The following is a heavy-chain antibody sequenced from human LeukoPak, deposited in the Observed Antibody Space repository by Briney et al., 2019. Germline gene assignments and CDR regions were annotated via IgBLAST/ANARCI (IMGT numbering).Heavy chain of an antibody. CDR1: GGSFSGYY. CDR2: INHSGST. CDR3: ARLRALITTELRYFDYKIHRTFDY. J-gene: IGHJ4*02. D-gene: IGHD3-9*01. V-gene: IGHV4-34*01. Sequence: SETLSLTCAVYGGSFSGYYWSWIRQPPGKGLEWIGEINHSGSTNYNPSLKSRVTISVDTSKNQFSLKLSSVTAADTAVYYCARLRALITTELRYFDYKIHRTFDYWGQGTLVTVSS.